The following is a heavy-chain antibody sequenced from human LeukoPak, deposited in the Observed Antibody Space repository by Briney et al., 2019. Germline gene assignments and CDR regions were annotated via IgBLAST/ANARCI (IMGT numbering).Heavy chain of an antibody. V-gene: IGHV4-59*08. J-gene: IGHJ4*02. CDR3: ARHCTSATCYPAFDF. CDR1: GGFVSSYY. CDR2: IHYSGNT. D-gene: IGHD2-2*01. Sequence: SETLSLTCTVSGGFVSSYYWNWMRQPPGKELEWIGYIHYSGNTDYNPSLKSRITISIDTSKNQFSLRLSSVTAADTAVYFCARHCTSATCYPAFDFWGQGILVTVSS.